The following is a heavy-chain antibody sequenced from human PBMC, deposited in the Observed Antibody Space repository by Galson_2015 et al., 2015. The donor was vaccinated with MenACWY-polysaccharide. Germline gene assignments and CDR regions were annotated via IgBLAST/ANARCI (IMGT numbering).Heavy chain of an antibody. CDR1: GSTFRNYW. Sequence: SLRLSCAVSGSTFRNYWMTWVRQAPGKGLEWVASIKKDGSEKYYVDSVKGRFTISRDNTKSSMYLQMNSLRAEDTAVYYCARVHDALDVWGQGTTVTASS. D-gene: IGHD3-16*01. V-gene: IGHV3-7*03. CDR2: IKKDGSEK. CDR3: ARVHDALDV. J-gene: IGHJ6*02.